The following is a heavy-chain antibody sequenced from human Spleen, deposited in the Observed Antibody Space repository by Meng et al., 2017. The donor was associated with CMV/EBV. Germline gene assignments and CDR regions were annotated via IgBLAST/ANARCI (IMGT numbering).Heavy chain of an antibody. Sequence: GGSLRLSCAASGFPFSNYHMNWVRQAPGKGLEWVSYISSSSNTIHYADSVRGRFTTSRDNAENSLHLQLNSLSAEDTAVYYCARDGGLSDGSFDFWGQGALVTVSS. J-gene: IGHJ4*02. CDR2: ISSSSNTI. V-gene: IGHV3-48*04. CDR1: GFPFSNYH. D-gene: IGHD3-16*01. CDR3: ARDGGLSDGSFDF.